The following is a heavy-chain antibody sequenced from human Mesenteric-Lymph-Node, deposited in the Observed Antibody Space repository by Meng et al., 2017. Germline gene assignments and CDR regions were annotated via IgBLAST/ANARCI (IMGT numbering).Heavy chain of an antibody. CDR1: GFTFSSYS. Sequence: GGSLRLSCAASGFTFSSYSMNWVRQAPGKGLEWVSSISSSSSYIYYADSVKGRFTISRDNSKNTLYLQMNSLRAEDTAVYYCAREANSYGSSDYWGQGTLVTVSS. CDR3: AREANSYGSSDY. CDR2: ISSSSSYI. V-gene: IGHV3-21*01. D-gene: IGHD3-10*01. J-gene: IGHJ4*02.